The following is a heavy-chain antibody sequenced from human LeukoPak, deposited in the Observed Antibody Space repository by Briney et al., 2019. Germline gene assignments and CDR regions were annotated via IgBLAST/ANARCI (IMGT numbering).Heavy chain of an antibody. CDR2: INTDATST. Sequence: GGSLRLSCAAAGFTLSSSWMHWVRQAPGKGLVWVSRINTDATSTSYADSVRGRFTISRDNAKNTPYLQMNSLRGEDTAVYYCAREMAYYYDSSSYNIDFWGQGTLVTVSS. J-gene: IGHJ4*02. D-gene: IGHD3-22*01. CDR3: AREMAYYYDSSSYNIDF. CDR1: GFTLSSSW. V-gene: IGHV3-74*01.